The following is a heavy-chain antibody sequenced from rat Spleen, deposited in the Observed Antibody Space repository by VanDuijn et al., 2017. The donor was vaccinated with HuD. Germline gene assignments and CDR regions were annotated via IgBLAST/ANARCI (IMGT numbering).Heavy chain of an antibody. D-gene: IGHD1-11*01. CDR3: TRHGLGYGSFDY. CDR2: IIYDGSRT. Sequence: EVQLVESGGGLVQPGRSLKLSCAVSGFTFSDYTMAWVRQAPKKGLEWVAAIIYDGSRTFYRDSVKGRFTISRDNAKNTLYLQMNSLRSEDTATYYCTRHGLGYGSFDYWGQGVMVTVSS. V-gene: IGHV5S10*01. CDR1: GFTFSDYT. J-gene: IGHJ2*01.